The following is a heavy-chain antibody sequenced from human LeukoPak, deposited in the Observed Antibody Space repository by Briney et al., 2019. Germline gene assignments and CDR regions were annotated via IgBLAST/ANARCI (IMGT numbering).Heavy chain of an antibody. CDR2: LSGSGITT. J-gene: IGHJ4*01. D-gene: IGHD6-19*01. CDR1: GFTFSNSA. V-gene: IGHV3-23*01. CDR3: AKGIYSSGWSYFDY. Sequence: PGGSLRLSCAASGFTFSNSALSWVRQAPGKGLEWVSTLSGSGITTYYADSVKGRFTISRDNSKNTLYLQMNILRAEDTAVYYCAKGIYSSGWSYFDYWGHGTLVTVSS.